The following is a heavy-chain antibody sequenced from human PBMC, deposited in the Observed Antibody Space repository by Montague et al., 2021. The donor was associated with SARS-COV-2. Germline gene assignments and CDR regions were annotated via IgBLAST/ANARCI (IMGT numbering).Heavy chain of an antibody. CDR1: GGSFSGYY. V-gene: IGHV4-34*01. CDR3: ARVAGGYYHDSSAYFDY. D-gene: IGHD3-22*01. CDR2: INQSGST. J-gene: IGHJ4*02. Sequence: SETLSLTCAVYGGSFSGYYWSWIRQPPGKGLEWIGEINQSGSTNXXPSLKSRVTLSVDTSKKQFSLKLSSLTAADTAVYYCARVAGGYYHDSSAYFDYWGQGTTVTVSS.